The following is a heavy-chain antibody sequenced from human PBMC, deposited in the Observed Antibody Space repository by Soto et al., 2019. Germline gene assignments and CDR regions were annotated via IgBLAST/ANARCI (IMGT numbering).Heavy chain of an antibody. CDR1: GGSFSGYY. CDR2: INHSGST. Sequence: QVQLQQWGAGLLKPSETLSLTCAVYGGSFSGYYWSWIRQPPGKGLEWIGEINHSGSTNYNPSLXSXVXXSVDTSKNQTSLKLISVTAADTAVYYCARRSGAGPWGQGTLVTVSS. V-gene: IGHV4-34*01. D-gene: IGHD7-27*01. CDR3: ARRSGAGP. J-gene: IGHJ5*02.